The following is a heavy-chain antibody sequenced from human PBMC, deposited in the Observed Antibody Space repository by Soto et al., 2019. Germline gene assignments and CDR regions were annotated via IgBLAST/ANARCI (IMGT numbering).Heavy chain of an antibody. J-gene: IGHJ6*02. CDR2: IKQGGNEK. D-gene: IGHD3-16*01. Sequence: PGGSLRPSCAASGFSFSTYLMSWVRQAPGKGLEWVANIKQGGNEKFYVDSVKGRFTISRDNDKKSLYLQMDSLRVEDTAVYYCVGALTYEVPYYYYGMDVWGQGTTVTVSS. V-gene: IGHV3-7*01. CDR1: GFSFSTYL. CDR3: VGALTYEVPYYYYGMDV.